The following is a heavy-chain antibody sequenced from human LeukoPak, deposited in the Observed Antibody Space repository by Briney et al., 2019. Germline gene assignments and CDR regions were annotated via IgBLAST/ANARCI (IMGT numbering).Heavy chain of an antibody. D-gene: IGHD3/OR15-3a*01. J-gene: IGHJ3*02. CDR2: ISSSSSYI. CDR3: ARDGRSSDAFDI. V-gene: IGHV3-21*01. CDR1: GFTFSSYS. Sequence: PGGSLRLSCAASGFTFSSYSMNWVRQAPGKGLEWVSSISSSSSYIYYADSVKGRFTISRDNAKNSLYLQMNSLRAEDTAVYYCARDGRSSDAFDIWGQGTMVTVSS.